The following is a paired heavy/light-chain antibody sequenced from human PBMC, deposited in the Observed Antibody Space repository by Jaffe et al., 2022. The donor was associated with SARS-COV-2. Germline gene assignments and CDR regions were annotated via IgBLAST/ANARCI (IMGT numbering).Heavy chain of an antibody. CDR1: GLTFTTYA. CDR2: LSGDGDST. CDR3: ATSRESTGYYNFDY. D-gene: IGHD3-22*01. V-gene: IGHV3-23*04. J-gene: IGHJ4*02. Sequence: EAQLVESGGGLVQPGGSLRLSCAASGLTFTTYAMNWVRQAPGKGLEWVSVLSGDGDSTYYADSVKGRFAISRDNSKNTLYLQMNNLRAEDSALYYCATSRESTGYYNFDYWGQGTLVTVSS.
Light chain of an antibody. CDR1: QYISTY. J-gene: IGKJ1*01. CDR3: QQIYNSPPT. Sequence: DIQMTQSPSSLSASVGDRVTIPCRASQYISTYLNWYQQKPGQAPKVLIFTASNLQSGVPSRFSGSGSGTDFALTISSLQPEDFATYYCQQIYNSPPTFGQGTKVEIK. CDR2: TAS. V-gene: IGKV1-39*01.